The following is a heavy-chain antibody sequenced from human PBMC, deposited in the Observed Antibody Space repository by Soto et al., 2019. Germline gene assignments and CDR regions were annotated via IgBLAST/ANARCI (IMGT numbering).Heavy chain of an antibody. J-gene: IGHJ4*02. CDR1: GFIFSHYT. V-gene: IGHV3-23*01. CDR2: ISDPATGNT. Sequence: DVHLLESGGGSVQPVESLRLNCVASGFIFSHYTLNWVRRAPGKGLEWVSTISDPATGNTHYADSVKGRFTVSRDDSRNTVYLQMDSLRAEDSAIYYCTTWLTAHFDYWGQGTLVSVSS. D-gene: IGHD6-19*01. CDR3: TTWLTAHFDY.